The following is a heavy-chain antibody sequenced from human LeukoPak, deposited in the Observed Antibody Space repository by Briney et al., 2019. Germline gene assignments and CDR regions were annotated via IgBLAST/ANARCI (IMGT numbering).Heavy chain of an antibody. V-gene: IGHV3-7*01. CDR1: GFAFSDYP. D-gene: IGHD3-22*01. CDR2: INQDGSEK. CDR3: VSTMTFDY. J-gene: IGHJ4*02. Sequence: GGSLRLSCAASGFAFSDYPMSWVRQAPGKGLEWVANINQDGSEKYYVDSVKGRFTISRDNAKNSLYLQMNSLRAEDTAVYFCVSTMTFDYWGQGTLVTVSS.